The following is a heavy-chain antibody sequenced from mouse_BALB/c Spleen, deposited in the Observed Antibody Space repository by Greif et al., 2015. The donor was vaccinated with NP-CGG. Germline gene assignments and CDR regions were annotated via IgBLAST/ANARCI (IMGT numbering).Heavy chain of an antibody. J-gene: IGHJ3*01. CDR1: GYIFSSYW. CDR2: IFPGSGYT. D-gene: IGHD2-4*01. Sequence: QVQLKESGTELMKPGTSVKISCKATGYIFSSYWIEWVKQRPGHGLEWIGEIFPGSGYTNYYETFKGMATFTADTSSNTAYMQLSSLTSEDSAVYYCARGHDYFFDYWGQGTLVTVSA. V-gene: IGHV1-9*01. CDR3: ARGHDYFFDY.